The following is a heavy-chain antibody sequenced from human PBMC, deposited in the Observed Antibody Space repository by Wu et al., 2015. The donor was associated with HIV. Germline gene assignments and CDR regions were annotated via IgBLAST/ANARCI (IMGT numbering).Heavy chain of an antibody. D-gene: IGHD5-12*01. CDR3: ARVPRSGYDFGLGYYFDH. V-gene: IGHV1-8*01. J-gene: IGHJ4*02. Sequence: QVQLVQSGAEVKKPGASVKVSCKASGYTFTSYDINWVRQATGQGLEWMGWMNPNSGNTGYAQKFQGRVTMTRDTSTSTVYMELSSLRSDDTAVYYCARVPRSGYDFGLGYYFDHWGQGTLVTVSS. CDR2: MNPNSGNT. CDR1: GYTFTSYD.